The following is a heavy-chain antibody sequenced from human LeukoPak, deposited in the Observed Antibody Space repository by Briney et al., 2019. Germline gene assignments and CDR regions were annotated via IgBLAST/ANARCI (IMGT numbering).Heavy chain of an antibody. CDR1: GDTFSSYA. CDR2: IIPIFGTA. D-gene: IGHD3-22*01. V-gene: IGHV1-69*13. Sequence: SVKVSCKASGDTFSSYAISWVRQAPGQGLEWMGGIIPIFGTANYAQKFQGRVTITADESTSTAYMELSSLRSEDTAVYYCARVSSSSGYYYGTGIDYWGQGTLVTVSS. J-gene: IGHJ4*02. CDR3: ARVSSSSGYYYGTGIDY.